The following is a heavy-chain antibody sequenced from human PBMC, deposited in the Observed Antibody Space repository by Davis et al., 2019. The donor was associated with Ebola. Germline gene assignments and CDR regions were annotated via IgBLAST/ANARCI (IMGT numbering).Heavy chain of an antibody. CDR2: IYYSGST. CDR3: ARLVALYDNSGYAYLDY. CDR1: GGSISSGGYY. J-gene: IGHJ4*02. Sequence: MPSETLSLTCTVSGGSISSGGYYWGWIRQPPGKGLEWIGSIYYSGSTYYNPSLKSRVTISVDTSKNQFSLKLSSVTAADTAVYYCARLVALYDNSGYAYLDYWGQGILVTVSS. D-gene: IGHD3-22*01. V-gene: IGHV4-39*07.